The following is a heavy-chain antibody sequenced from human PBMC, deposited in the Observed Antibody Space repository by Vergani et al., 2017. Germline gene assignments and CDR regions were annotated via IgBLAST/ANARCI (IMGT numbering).Heavy chain of an antibody. V-gene: IGHV3-30*04. CDR1: GFTFSSYA. J-gene: IGHJ3*02. CDR2: ISYDGSNK. CDR3: AKDYRWSCSGGGCYGHWESGAFDI. Sequence: QVQLVESGGGVVQPGRSLRLSCAASGFTFSSYAMHWVRQAPGKGLEWVAVISYDGSNKYYADSVKGRFTISRDNSKNTLYLQMNSLRAEDTAVYYCAKDYRWSCSGGGCYGHWESGAFDIWGQGTMVTVSS. D-gene: IGHD2-15*01.